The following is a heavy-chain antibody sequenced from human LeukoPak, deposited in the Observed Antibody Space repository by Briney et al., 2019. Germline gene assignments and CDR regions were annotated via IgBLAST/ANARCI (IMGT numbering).Heavy chain of an antibody. CDR1: GYIFTNSW. CDR3: ARIDDFWSATDGFDI. J-gene: IGHJ3*02. V-gene: IGHV5-51*01. CDR2: IYPGDSDT. D-gene: IGHD3-3*01. Sequence: GEFLKISCQGSGYIFTNSWIAWVRQLPEKGLECMGIIYPGDSDTRYSPSFQGQVTISVDKSISTAYLQWSSLKASDTAMYYCARIDDFWSATDGFDIWGQGTMVTVSS.